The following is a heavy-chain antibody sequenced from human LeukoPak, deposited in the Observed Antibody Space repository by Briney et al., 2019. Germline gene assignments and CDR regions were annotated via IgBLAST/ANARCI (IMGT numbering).Heavy chain of an antibody. J-gene: IGHJ3*02. CDR3: AKDRGGVGAFDI. CDR1: GFTFSSYG. Sequence: QSGGSLRLSCAASGFTFSSYGMSWVRQAPGKGLEWVSAISGSGGSTYYADSVKGRFTISRNNSKNTLYLQMNSLRAEDTAVYYCAKDRGGVGAFDIWGQGTMVTVSS. D-gene: IGHD3-16*01. CDR2: ISGSGGST. V-gene: IGHV3-23*01.